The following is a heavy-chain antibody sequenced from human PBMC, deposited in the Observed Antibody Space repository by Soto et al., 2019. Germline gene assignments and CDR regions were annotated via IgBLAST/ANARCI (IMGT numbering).Heavy chain of an antibody. D-gene: IGHD3-22*01. CDR2: IYSGGST. CDR3: ARGYDSSGLDY. V-gene: IGHV3-53*01. Sequence: GGSLRLSCAASGFTVSSHYMSWVRQSPGKGLEWVSVIYSGGSTYYADSVKGRFTISRDNSKNTLYLQMNSLRAEDTAVYYCARGYDSSGLDYWGQGTLVTVSS. CDR1: GFTVSSHY. J-gene: IGHJ4*02.